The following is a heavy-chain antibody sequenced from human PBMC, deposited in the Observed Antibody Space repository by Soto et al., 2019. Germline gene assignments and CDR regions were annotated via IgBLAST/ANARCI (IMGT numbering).Heavy chain of an antibody. J-gene: IGHJ5*02. D-gene: IGHD6-19*01. Sequence: SETLSLTCTVSGGSMSSYYGSWIRQPPGKGLEWIGYIYYSGSTNYNPSLKSRVTISVDTSKNQFSLKLSSVTAADTAVYYCARDRSSGWYGNNWFDPWGQGTLVTVSS. CDR1: GGSMSSYY. CDR2: IYYSGST. V-gene: IGHV4-59*01. CDR3: ARDRSSGWYGNNWFDP.